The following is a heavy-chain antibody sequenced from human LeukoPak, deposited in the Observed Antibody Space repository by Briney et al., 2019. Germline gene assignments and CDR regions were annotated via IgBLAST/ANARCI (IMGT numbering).Heavy chain of an antibody. CDR2: ISYSGST. CDR1: GGSISSSSSDYY. D-gene: IGHD6-19*01. CDR3: ARTWLVRGWFDP. V-gene: IGHV4-39*02. J-gene: IGHJ5*02. Sequence: PSETLPLTCTVSGGSISSSSSDYYWGWVRQPPGKGLEWIGSISYSGSTNYNPSLKSRVTISLDTSKNHFSLKLSSVTAADTAVYYCARTWLVRGWFDPWGQGTLVTVSS.